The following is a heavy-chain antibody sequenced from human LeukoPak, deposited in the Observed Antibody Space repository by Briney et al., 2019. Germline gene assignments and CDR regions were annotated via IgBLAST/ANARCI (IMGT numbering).Heavy chain of an antibody. V-gene: IGHV3-21*01. J-gene: IGHJ3*02. CDR3: GRVGGRSKAAKGDAFDI. CDR1: GFTFSSYS. Sequence: GGSLRLSCAASGFTFSSYSMNWVRQAPGKGLEWVSSISSGSTYMYYADSVKGRLTISRDNAQNSMYLQMNSLRAEDTAVYYCGRVGGRSKAAKGDAFDIWGQGTMVTVSS. CDR2: ISSGSTYM. D-gene: IGHD6-6*01.